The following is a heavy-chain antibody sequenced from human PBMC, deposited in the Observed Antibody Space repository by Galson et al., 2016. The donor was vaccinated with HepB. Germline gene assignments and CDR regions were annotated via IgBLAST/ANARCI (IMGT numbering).Heavy chain of an antibody. CDR2: IYSGGSI. V-gene: IGHV3-53*01. CDR1: GFSVSSNY. CDR3: ARGWVESYYYYGLDV. Sequence: SLRLSCAASGFSVSSNYLNWVRQAPGKWLEWVSIIYSGGSIYYADFAKGRFTISRDNSKNTLYLQMNSLRIEDTAVYYCARGWVESYYYYGLDVWGQGTTVTVSS. D-gene: IGHD3-16*01. J-gene: IGHJ6*02.